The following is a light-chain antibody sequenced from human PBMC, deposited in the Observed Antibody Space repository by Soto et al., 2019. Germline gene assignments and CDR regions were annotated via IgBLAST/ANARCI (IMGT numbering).Light chain of an antibody. CDR3: QQYHNWPPQYT. V-gene: IGKV3-15*01. CDR1: QTVASN. Sequence: EIVMTQSPASLSVSPGDGATISCRASQTVASNVAWYQQKPGQGPRILIHGASTRAAGVPARFSGSGSGTDFTLTICSLQSEDFAVYYCQQYHNWPPQYTFGQGTKLQIK. J-gene: IGKJ2*01. CDR2: GAS.